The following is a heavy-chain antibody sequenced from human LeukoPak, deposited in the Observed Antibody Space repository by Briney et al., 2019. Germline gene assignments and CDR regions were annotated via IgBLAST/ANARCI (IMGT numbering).Heavy chain of an antibody. J-gene: IGHJ6*02. CDR2: ISAYNGNT. Sequence: ASVKVSCKASGYTFTSYGISWVRQAPGQGLEWMGWISAYNGNTNYVQKFQGRVTMTTDTSTSTAYMELRSLRSDDTAVYYCAKVSRTSYYDFWSGYYYSGLFYGMDVWGQGTTVTVSS. D-gene: IGHD3-3*01. V-gene: IGHV1-18*01. CDR3: AKVSRTSYYDFWSGYYYSGLFYGMDV. CDR1: GYTFTSYG.